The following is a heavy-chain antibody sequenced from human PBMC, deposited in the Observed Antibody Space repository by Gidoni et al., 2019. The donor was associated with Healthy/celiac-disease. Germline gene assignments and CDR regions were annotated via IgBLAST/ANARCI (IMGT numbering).Heavy chain of an antibody. V-gene: IGHV3-11*06. J-gene: IGHJ4*02. CDR1: GFTFRDYY. Sequence: QVQLVESGGGLVKPGGSLRLPCAASGFTFRDYYMSWSRQAPGKGLEWVSDISSSSSYTNYADSVKGRFTISRDNAKNSLYLQMNSLRAEDTAVYYCARYCSGGSCYLGLDYWGQGTLVTVSS. CDR2: ISSSSSYT. CDR3: ARYCSGGSCYLGLDY. D-gene: IGHD2-15*01.